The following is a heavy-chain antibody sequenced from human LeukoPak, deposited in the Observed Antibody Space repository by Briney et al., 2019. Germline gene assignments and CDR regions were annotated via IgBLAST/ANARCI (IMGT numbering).Heavy chain of an antibody. CDR2: INPDGDYS. D-gene: IGHD3-16*01. J-gene: IGHJ4*01. V-gene: IGHV3-74*01. CDR1: GFNFRKYW. Sequence: PGGSLRLSCAASGFNFRKYWMQWVRQVPGKGLVWVSEINPDGDYSGHSNSVRGRFTISRDNAKNTLYLQMTSLSAEDTAVYYCVRSLGDWGQGTLVSVSS. CDR3: VRSLGD.